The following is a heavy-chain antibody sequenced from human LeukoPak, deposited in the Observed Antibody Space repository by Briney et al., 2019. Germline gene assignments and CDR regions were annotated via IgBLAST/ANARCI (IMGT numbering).Heavy chain of an antibody. D-gene: IGHD1-26*01. J-gene: IGHJ6*03. Sequence: GESLKISCKGSGYSLTSYWIGWVRQMPGKGREWMGIIYPGDSDTRYSPSFQGQVTISADKSISTAYLQWSSLKASDTAMYYCARPGRIVGASRYYYMDVWGKGTTVTVSS. CDR1: GYSLTSYW. V-gene: IGHV5-51*01. CDR3: ARPGRIVGASRYYYMDV. CDR2: IYPGDSDT.